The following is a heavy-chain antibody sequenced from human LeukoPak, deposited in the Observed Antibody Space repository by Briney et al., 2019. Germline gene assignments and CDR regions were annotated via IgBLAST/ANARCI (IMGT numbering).Heavy chain of an antibody. V-gene: IGHV4-59*08. J-gene: IGHJ4*02. CDR2: IHYCGRT. D-gene: IGHD3-16*01. CDR1: GGSISSYY. Sequence: SSETLSLTCSVSGGSISSYYWSWIRQPPGKGLECIGYIHYCGRTNYNPSLKTRVRISVDTSKNQFSLKLSSVTSADTAVYYCASRSYGTDYFDYWGQGTLVTVSS. CDR3: ASRSYGTDYFDY.